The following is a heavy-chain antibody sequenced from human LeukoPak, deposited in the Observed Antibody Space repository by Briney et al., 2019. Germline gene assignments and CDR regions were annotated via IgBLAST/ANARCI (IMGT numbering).Heavy chain of an antibody. CDR1: GFTFSSYA. V-gene: IGHV3-23*01. CDR2: ISGSGGST. CDR3: AKGQTGYDWAYYYYMDV. Sequence: RPGGSLRLSCAASGFTFSSYAMSWVRQAPGKGLEWVSAISGSGGSTYYADSVKGRFTISRDNSKDTLYLQMNSLRAEDTAVYYCAKGQTGYDWAYYYYMDVWGKGTTVTVSS. J-gene: IGHJ6*03. D-gene: IGHD3-16*01.